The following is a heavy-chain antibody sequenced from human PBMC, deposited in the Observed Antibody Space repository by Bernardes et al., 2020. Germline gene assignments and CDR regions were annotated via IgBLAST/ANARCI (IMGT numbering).Heavy chain of an antibody. CDR3: AAIQSPAHYFDY. D-gene: IGHD2-2*02. V-gene: IGHV4-39*01. CDR1: GGSISSISYY. CDR2: IYYSGIT. Sequence: SESLSLTCTVSGGSISSISYYWGWLLQPPGKGLEWIGSIYYSGITYYNPSLKSRVTISVDTSKNQFSLKLSSVTAADTAVYYCAAIQSPAHYFDYWGQGTLVTVSS. J-gene: IGHJ4*02.